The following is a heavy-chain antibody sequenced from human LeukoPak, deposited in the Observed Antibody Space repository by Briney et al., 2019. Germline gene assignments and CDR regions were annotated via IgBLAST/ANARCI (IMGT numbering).Heavy chain of an antibody. V-gene: IGHV4-34*01. CDR3: SAGIGAFDI. Sequence: SETLSLTCAVYGGSFSGYYWSWIRQPPGKGLEWIGEINHSGSTNYNPSLKSRVTISVDTSKNQFSLKLSSVTAADTAVYYCSAGIGAFDIWGQGTMVTVSS. J-gene: IGHJ3*02. D-gene: IGHD3-10*01. CDR2: INHSGST. CDR1: GGSFSGYY.